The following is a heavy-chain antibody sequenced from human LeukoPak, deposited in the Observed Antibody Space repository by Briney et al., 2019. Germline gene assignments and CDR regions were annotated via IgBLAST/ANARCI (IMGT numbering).Heavy chain of an antibody. D-gene: IGHD6-19*01. CDR2: ISSSGSTI. CDR3: ARDNREVAGIRSFLDY. CDR1: GFTFSSYE. Sequence: GGSLRLSCAASGFTFSSYEMNWVRQAPGKGLEWVSYISSSGSTIYYADSVKGRFTISRDNAKNSLYLQMNSLRAEDTAVYYCARDNREVAGIRSFLDYWGQGTLVTVSS. J-gene: IGHJ4*02. V-gene: IGHV3-48*03.